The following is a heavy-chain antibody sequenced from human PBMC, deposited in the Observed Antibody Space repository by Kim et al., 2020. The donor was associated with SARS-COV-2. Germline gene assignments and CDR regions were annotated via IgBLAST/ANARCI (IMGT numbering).Heavy chain of an antibody. V-gene: IGHV1-69*13. D-gene: IGHD2-15*01. CDR3: ARVKGYCSGGSCSSRWFDP. CDR1: GGTFSSYA. Sequence: SVKVSCKASGGTFSSYAISWVRQAPGQGLEWMGGIIPIFGTANYAQKFQGRVTITADESTGTAYMELSSLRSEDTAVYYCARVKGYCSGGSCSSRWFDPWGQGTLVTVSS. J-gene: IGHJ5*02. CDR2: IIPIFGTA.